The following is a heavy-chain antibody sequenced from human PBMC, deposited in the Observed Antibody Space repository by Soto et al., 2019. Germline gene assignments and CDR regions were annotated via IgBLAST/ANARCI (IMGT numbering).Heavy chain of an antibody. CDR1: GFTVSSNY. D-gene: IGHD3-16*01. Sequence: EVQLVETGGGLIQPGGSLRLSCAASGFTVSSNYMSWVRQAPGKGLEWVSVIYSGGSTYYADSVKGRFTISRDNFKNPMYLSMNRLEGEDTAVYYSARSRGGVVLHQSPFDYLGQGTLVTVSS. J-gene: IGHJ4*02. CDR2: IYSGGST. CDR3: ARSRGGVVLHQSPFDY. V-gene: IGHV3-53*02.